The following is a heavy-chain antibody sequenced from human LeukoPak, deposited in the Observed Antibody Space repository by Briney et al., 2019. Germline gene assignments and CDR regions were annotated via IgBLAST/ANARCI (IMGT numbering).Heavy chain of an antibody. V-gene: IGHV3-11*04. D-gene: IGHD1-26*01. Sequence: PGGSLRLSCAASGFTFSDYYMSWIRQAPGKAMDWVSSITSSGTYIFYADSVKGRFTISRDNAKNSLYLQMDSLGPEDTAVYYCARDPYSGNYGNDYYYYMDVWGKGTTVTISS. J-gene: IGHJ6*03. CDR2: ITSSGTYI. CDR3: ARDPYSGNYGNDYYYYMDV. CDR1: GFTFSDYY.